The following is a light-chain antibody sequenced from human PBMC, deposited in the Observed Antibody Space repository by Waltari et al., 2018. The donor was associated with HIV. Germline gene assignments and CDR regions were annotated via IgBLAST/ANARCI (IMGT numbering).Light chain of an antibody. V-gene: IGKV3-15*01. CDR1: QSVGSN. Sequence: EVVMTQSPATLSVSPVERATLASRASQSVGSNLAWYQQKPGQAPRLLIYAASTRATGVPVRISGSGSGTEFTLTISSLQSEDFAVYYCQQYNDWPRTFGQGTKVEIK. J-gene: IGKJ1*01. CDR3: QQYNDWPRT. CDR2: AAS.